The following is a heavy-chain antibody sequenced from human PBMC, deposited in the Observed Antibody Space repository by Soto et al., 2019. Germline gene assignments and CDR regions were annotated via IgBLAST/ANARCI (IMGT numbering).Heavy chain of an antibody. J-gene: IGHJ1*01. CDR2: IYYSGST. V-gene: IGHV4-59*01. Sequence: SETLSLTCTVSGGSISSYYWSWIRQPPGKGLEWIGYIYYSGSTNYNPSLKGRVTISVDTSKNQFSLKLSSVTAADTAVYYCASISRYCSGGSCHKNFQHWGQGTLVTVSS. CDR3: ASISRYCSGGSCHKNFQH. CDR1: GGSISSYY. D-gene: IGHD2-15*01.